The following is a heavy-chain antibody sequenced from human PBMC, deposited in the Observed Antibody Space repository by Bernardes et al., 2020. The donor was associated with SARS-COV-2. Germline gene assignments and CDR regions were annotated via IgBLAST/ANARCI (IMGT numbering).Heavy chain of an antibody. Sequence: GGSLRLSCVASGFTFSGYSMNWVRQTPGKGLEWLSYISSSSTFIYYADSVKGRFTISRDNAKNSLFLQMSGLTDDDTSVYYCARDGCGDDCFLGYSDSWGRGTLVTVSS. CDR3: ARDGCGDDCFLGYSDS. D-gene: IGHD2-21*02. CDR2: ISSSSTFI. J-gene: IGHJ4*02. CDR1: GFTFSGYS. V-gene: IGHV3-48*02.